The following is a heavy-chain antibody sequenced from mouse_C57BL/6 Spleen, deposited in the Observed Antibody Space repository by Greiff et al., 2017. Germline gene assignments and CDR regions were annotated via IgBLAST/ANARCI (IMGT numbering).Heavy chain of an antibody. CDR3: ASSYDGYSPYAMDY. J-gene: IGHJ4*01. D-gene: IGHD2-3*01. V-gene: IGHV1-81*01. Sequence: QVQLQQSGAELARPGASVKLSCKASGYTFTSYGISWVKQRTGQGLEWIGEIYPRSGNTYYNEKFKGKATLTADKSSSTAYMELRSLTSEDSAVYFCASSYDGYSPYAMDYWGQGPSVTVSS. CDR1: GYTFTSYG. CDR2: IYPRSGNT.